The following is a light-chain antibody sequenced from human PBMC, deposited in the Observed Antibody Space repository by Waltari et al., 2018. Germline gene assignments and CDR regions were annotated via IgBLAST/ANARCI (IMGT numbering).Light chain of an antibody. CDR3: QQYWSNPPMFT. CDR2: AAS. CDR1: QGISTY. Sequence: DIQLTQSPSFLSASVGDRVTITCRASQGISTYLAWYQQKPGKAPKVLIHAASTLQSGVPSRFSGSGSGTEFTLTISSLQAEDVAVYYCQQYWSNPPMFTFGQGTKLEIK. J-gene: IGKJ2*01. V-gene: IGKV1-9*01.